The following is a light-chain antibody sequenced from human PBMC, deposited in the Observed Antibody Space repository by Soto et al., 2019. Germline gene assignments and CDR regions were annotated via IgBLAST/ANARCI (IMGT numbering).Light chain of an antibody. Sequence: QSVLTQPASVSGSPGQSITISGTGTSSDLDGYNYVSWYQQHPGKAPKLVIYEVSNRPSGVSNRFSGSKSGNTASLTISGLQAEDEAHYYCASYTATTTVIFGGGTKVTVL. CDR2: EVS. CDR3: ASYTATTTVI. V-gene: IGLV2-14*01. CDR1: SSDLDGYNY. J-gene: IGLJ2*01.